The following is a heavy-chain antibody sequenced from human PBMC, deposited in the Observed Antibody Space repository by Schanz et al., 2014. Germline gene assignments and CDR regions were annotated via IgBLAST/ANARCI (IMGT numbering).Heavy chain of an antibody. CDR2: IWYDGNNK. V-gene: IGHV3-33*03. CDR3: ARPRSSGWYDVLGY. D-gene: IGHD6-19*01. J-gene: IGHJ4*02. CDR1: GFTFSSYG. Sequence: QVQLVESGGGVVQPGGSLRLSCAASGFTFSSYGMHWVRQAPGKGLEWVAVIWYDGNNKFYADSVKGRFTISRDNAKNTVYLQMNNLRAEDTAVYYCARPRSSGWYDVLGYWGQGTLVTVSS.